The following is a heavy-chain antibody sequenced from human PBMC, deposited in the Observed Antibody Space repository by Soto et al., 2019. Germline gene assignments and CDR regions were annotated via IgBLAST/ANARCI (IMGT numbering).Heavy chain of an antibody. CDR1: GASVNTYS. J-gene: IGHJ6*02. CDR3: AKDREEGYNFYYGMDV. Sequence: QVQLQESGPGLVKPSETLSLTCTVSGASVNTYSWSWIRQPAGKGLEWIGRIYTSASTNYSPSLKGRLTLSVDTSKNQVSLKLTSVTAADTAIYYCAKDREEGYNFYYGMDVWGQGDTVTVSS. D-gene: IGHD3-10*01. V-gene: IGHV4-4*07. CDR2: IYTSAST.